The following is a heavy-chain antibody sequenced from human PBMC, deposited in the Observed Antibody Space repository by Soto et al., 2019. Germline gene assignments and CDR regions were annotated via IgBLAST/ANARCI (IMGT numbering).Heavy chain of an antibody. V-gene: IGHV1-3*01. Sequence: KACRVANACHSRHWVYHDPGKRPEWKGCINGDSDDTRYSQTFQDRVTINKDTSASTGYMELRSLRFEDTAVYYCERGHHPGSWLMEYWGHGTHVTVSS. CDR3: ERGHHPGSWLMEY. CDR2: INGDSDDT. D-gene: IGHD3-10*01. J-gene: IGHJ4*01. CDR1: RVANACHS.